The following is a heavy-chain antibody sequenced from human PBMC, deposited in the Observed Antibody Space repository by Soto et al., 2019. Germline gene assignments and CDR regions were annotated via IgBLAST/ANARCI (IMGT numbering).Heavy chain of an antibody. CDR2: ISYNGNEE. D-gene: IGHD3-10*01. V-gene: IGHV3-30-3*01. J-gene: IGHJ6*02. Sequence: QVQLVESGGGVVQPGRSLRLSCAASGFTFRSHARHWVRQAPGKGLEWMAVISYNGNEEYYADSVKGRITISRDSSKSTVSLQMTSLRAEDTAVYYCARGVRGSGIVAYHYSGMDVWGQGTTVTVSS. CDR3: ARGVRGSGIVAYHYSGMDV. CDR1: GFTFRSHA.